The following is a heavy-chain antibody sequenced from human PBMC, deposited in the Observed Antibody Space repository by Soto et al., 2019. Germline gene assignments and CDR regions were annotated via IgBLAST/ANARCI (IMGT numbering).Heavy chain of an antibody. CDR3: VRDTSWSRPY. CDR1: GVSISSGGHY. CDR2: IQVSGDT. J-gene: IGHJ4*02. Sequence: SETLSLTRTVSGVSISSGGHYWSWIRQTPGKGLEWVGYIQVSGDTFYNPSLEGRVSMSVDTSNNQFSLDLTSVTAADTAVYYCVRDTSWSRPYWGQGTLVTVPQ. V-gene: IGHV4-30-4*01. D-gene: IGHD2-15*01.